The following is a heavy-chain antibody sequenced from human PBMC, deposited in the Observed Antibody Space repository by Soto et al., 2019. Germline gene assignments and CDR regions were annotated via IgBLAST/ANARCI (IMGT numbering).Heavy chain of an antibody. D-gene: IGHD6-19*01. CDR1: GGSISSYY. V-gene: IGHV4-59*01. Sequence: SETLSLTCTVSGGSISSYYWSWIRQPPGKGLEWIGYIYYSGSTNYNPSLKSRVTISVDTSKNQFSLKLSSVTAADTAVYYCAREYSSGWYGDWFDPRGQGTLVTVSS. CDR3: AREYSSGWYGDWFDP. J-gene: IGHJ5*02. CDR2: IYYSGST.